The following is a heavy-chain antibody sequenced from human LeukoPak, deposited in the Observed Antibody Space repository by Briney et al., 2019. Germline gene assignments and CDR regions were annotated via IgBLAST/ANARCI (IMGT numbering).Heavy chain of an antibody. V-gene: IGHV3-33*01. J-gene: IGHJ5*02. Sequence: PGGSLRLSCAASGFTFSSSGMHWVRKAPGKGLEWVAVIWHDGRNKYYADSVKGRFTISRENSKNTLYLQMNSSRAADKAVYYCARDGGDFWSGYEPSNSWFDPWGQGTLVTVSS. D-gene: IGHD3-3*01. CDR1: GFTFSSSG. CDR2: IWHDGRNK. CDR3: ARDGGDFWSGYEPSNSWFDP.